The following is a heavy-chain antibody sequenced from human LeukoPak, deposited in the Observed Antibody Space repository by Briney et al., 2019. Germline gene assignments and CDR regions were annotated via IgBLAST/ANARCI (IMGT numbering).Heavy chain of an antibody. D-gene: IGHD3-3*01. CDR2: ISSSSSYI. V-gene: IGHV3-21*01. J-gene: IGHJ5*02. CDR3: ARGPRITIFGVVRSNNWFDP. CDR1: GFTFSSYS. Sequence: GGSLRLSCAASGFTFSSYSMNWVRQAPGKGLEWVSSISSSSSYIYCADSVKGRFTISRDNAKNSLYLQMNSLRAEDTAVYYCARGPRITIFGVVRSNNWFDPWGQGTLVTVSS.